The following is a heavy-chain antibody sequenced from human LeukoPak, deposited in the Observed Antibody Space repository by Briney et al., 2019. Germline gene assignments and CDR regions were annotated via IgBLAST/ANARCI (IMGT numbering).Heavy chain of an antibody. Sequence: PSETLSLTCSVSGGSISSSSYYWGWTRQPPGKGLEWIGRIYYSGNTYYNPSLKRRVTISVDTSKNQFSLKLSSVTAADTAVYYCARSSGVVIRGVYYYYYYYMDVWDKGTTVTVSS. CDR1: GGSISSSSYY. V-gene: IGHV4-39*01. CDR3: ARSSGVVIRGVYYYYYYYMDV. CDR2: IYYSGNT. D-gene: IGHD3-3*01. J-gene: IGHJ6*03.